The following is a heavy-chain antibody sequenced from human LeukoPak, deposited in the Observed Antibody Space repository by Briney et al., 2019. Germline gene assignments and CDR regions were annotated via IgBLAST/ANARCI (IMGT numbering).Heavy chain of an antibody. J-gene: IGHJ3*02. D-gene: IGHD2-2*01. CDR1: GFTFSSYW. CDR2: IKQDGSEK. CDR3: ARDGGYCSSTGCYDAFDI. Sequence: PGGSLRLSCAASGFTFSSYWMNWVRQTPGKGLEWVANIKQDGSEKSYVDSVKGRFTISRDNAKNSLYLQMNSLRAEDTAVYYCARDGGYCSSTGCYDAFDIWAKGQWSPSLQ. V-gene: IGHV3-7*04.